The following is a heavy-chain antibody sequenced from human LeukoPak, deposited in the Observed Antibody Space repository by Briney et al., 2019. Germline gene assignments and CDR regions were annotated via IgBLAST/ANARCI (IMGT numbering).Heavy chain of an antibody. Sequence: ASVKVSCKXSGYTLTEISMHWVRQAPRKGLEWMGGFDPEDGETIYAQKFQGRVTLTEDTSTDTAYMELSSLRSEDTAVYYCATGLITFGGVIVHWGQGTLVTVSS. V-gene: IGHV1-24*01. CDR1: GYTLTEIS. D-gene: IGHD3-16*02. J-gene: IGHJ4*02. CDR3: ATGLITFGGVIVH. CDR2: FDPEDGET.